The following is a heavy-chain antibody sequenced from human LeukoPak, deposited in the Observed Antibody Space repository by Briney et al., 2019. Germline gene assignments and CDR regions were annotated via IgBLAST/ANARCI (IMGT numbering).Heavy chain of an antibody. J-gene: IGHJ4*02. CDR3: ARDKSWFGELLGDY. D-gene: IGHD3-10*01. CDR1: GYTFTGYY. V-gene: IGHV1-2*02. Sequence: ASVKVSCKASGYTFTGYYMHWVRQAPGQGLEWMGWINPNSGGTNYAQKFQGRVTMTRDTSISTAYMELSRLRSDDTAVYDCARDKSWFGELLGDYWGQGTLVTVSS. CDR2: INPNSGGT.